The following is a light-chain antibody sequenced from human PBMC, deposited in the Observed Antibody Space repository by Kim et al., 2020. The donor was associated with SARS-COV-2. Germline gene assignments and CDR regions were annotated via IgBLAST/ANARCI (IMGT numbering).Light chain of an antibody. CDR1: QGSSNY. CDR2: VTS. CDR3: LQHYDYPRT. J-gene: IGKJ1*01. Sequence: DIQMTQSPSAMSASAGVRVTITCRASQGSSNYLAWFQQKPGTVPKSLIYVTSNLQSGVPSRFSGSGSGTEFTLTICSLQPEDFATYSCLQHYDYPRTFGQGTKVDIK. V-gene: IGKV1-17*03.